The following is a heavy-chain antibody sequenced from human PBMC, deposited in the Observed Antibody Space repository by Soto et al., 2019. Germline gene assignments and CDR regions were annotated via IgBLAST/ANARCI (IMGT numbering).Heavy chain of an antibody. V-gene: IGHV1-69*02. Sequence: QVHLVQSGAEVKKPGSSVKVSCQASGSTFSSYTVSWVRQAPGPGLEWMGRIIPVLGVTNYAPKFKGRVTITADKSKTTAYMELSSLRSGDTAVYYCARRRYCGADCYSKYYYGMDVWGQGTTVTVSS. CDR2: IIPVLGVT. CDR1: GSTFSSYT. J-gene: IGHJ6*02. CDR3: ARRRYCGADCYSKYYYGMDV. D-gene: IGHD2-21*02.